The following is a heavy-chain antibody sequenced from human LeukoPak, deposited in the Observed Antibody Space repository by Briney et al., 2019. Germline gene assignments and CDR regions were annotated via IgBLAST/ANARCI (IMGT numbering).Heavy chain of an antibody. CDR2: INHSGST. J-gene: IGHJ4*02. CDR3: ARGPTNTITMIVLFDY. CDR1: GGSFSGYY. D-gene: IGHD3-22*01. V-gene: IGHV4-34*01. Sequence: KPSETLSLTCAVYGGSFSGYYWSWIRQPPGKGLEWIGEINHSGSTNYNPSLKSRVTIPVDTSKNQFSLKLSSVTAADTAVYYCARGPTNTITMIVLFDYWGQGTLVTVSS.